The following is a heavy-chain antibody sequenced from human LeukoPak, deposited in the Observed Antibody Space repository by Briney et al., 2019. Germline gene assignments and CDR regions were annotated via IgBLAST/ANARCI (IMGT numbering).Heavy chain of an antibody. V-gene: IGHV3-7*01. Sequence: GGSLRLSCAASGFTFSSYSMKWVRQAPGKGLEWVANIKQDGSEKYYVDSVKGRFTISRDNAKNSLYLQMNSLRAEDTAVYYCARETRYCMDVWGKGTTVTVTS. CDR1: GFTFSSYS. CDR2: IKQDGSEK. J-gene: IGHJ6*03. CDR3: ARETRYCMDV.